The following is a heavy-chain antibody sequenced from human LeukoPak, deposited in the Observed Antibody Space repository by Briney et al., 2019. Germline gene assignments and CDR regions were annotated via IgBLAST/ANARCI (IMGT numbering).Heavy chain of an antibody. CDR1: GGSISSGDYY. Sequence: SETLSLTCTVSGGSISSGDYYLSWIRQPPGKGLEWIGYIYYSGSTYYNPSLKSRVTISVDTSKNQFSLKLSSVTAADTAVYYCATAGLYCSGGSCGNDAFDIWGQGTMVTVSS. CDR2: IYYSGST. V-gene: IGHV4-30-4*08. J-gene: IGHJ3*02. CDR3: ATAGLYCSGGSCGNDAFDI. D-gene: IGHD2-15*01.